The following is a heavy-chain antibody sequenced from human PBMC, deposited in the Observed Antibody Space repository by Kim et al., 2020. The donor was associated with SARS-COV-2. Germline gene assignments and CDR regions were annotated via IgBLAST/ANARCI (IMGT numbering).Heavy chain of an antibody. Sequence: GGSLRLSCTASGFTFGDYAMSWVRQAPGKGLEWVGFIRSKAYGGTTEYAASVKGRFTISRDDSKSIAYLQMNSLKTEDTAVYYCTRVMQGGYSGYDNGYSSGWYLNGMDVWGQGTTVTVSS. J-gene: IGHJ6*02. CDR1: GFTFGDYA. CDR2: IRSKAYGGTT. V-gene: IGHV3-49*04. CDR3: TRVMQGGYSGYDNGYSSGWYLNGMDV. D-gene: IGHD6-19*01.